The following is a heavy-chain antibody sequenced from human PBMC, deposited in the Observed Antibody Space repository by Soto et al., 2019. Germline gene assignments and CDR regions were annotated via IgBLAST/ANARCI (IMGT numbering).Heavy chain of an antibody. CDR3: ARDLGGYASH. Sequence: EVQLVASGGGLVQPGGSLRLSCAASGFTFSNYWMHWVRQAPGKGPVWVSRLNTDGSTTNYADSVEGRFTISRDNAKNTLYLQTNSLGAEDTAVYYCARDLGGYASHWGQGTLVTVPS. V-gene: IGHV3-74*01. D-gene: IGHD3-16*01. J-gene: IGHJ4*02. CDR1: GFTFSNYW. CDR2: LNTDGSTT.